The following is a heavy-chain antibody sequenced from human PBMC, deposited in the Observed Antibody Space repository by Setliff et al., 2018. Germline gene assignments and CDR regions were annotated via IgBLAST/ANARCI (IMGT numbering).Heavy chain of an antibody. J-gene: IGHJ3*01. D-gene: IGHD3-16*01. CDR1: RGTFSNYA. Sequence: ASVKVSCKTSRGTFSNYAISWVRQAPGQGLEWMGWINPKTGGTNLAQKFQGWVSMTRDTSITTAYMELSRLTSDDMAVYFCARSDHLVVDGFDVWGQGTMVTVSS. V-gene: IGHV1-2*04. CDR2: INPKTGGT. CDR3: ARSDHLVVDGFDV.